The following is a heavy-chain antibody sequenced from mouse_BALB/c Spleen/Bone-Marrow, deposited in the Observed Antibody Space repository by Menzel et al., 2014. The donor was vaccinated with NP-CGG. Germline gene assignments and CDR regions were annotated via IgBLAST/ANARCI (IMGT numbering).Heavy chain of an antibody. CDR3: ARGDGNYGGAMDF. V-gene: IGHV3-6*02. Sequence: VLLQQSGPGLVKPSQSLSLTCSVTGYSITSGYYWNWIRQFPGNKLEWMGYISYDGSNNYNPSLKNRISITRDTSKNQFLLKLNSVTTEDTATYCCARGDGNYGGAMDFWGQGTSVTVSS. CDR1: GYSITSGYY. J-gene: IGHJ4*01. CDR2: ISYDGSN. D-gene: IGHD2-1*01.